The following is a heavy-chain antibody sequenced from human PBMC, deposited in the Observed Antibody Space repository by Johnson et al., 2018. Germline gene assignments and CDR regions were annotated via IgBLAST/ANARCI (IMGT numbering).Heavy chain of an antibody. CDR2: KSHDGISK. D-gene: IGHD6-19*01. Sequence: QVQLVESGGGVVQPGRSLRLSCAASGSIFSGYVMHWVRQAPGKGLEWVALKSHDGISKQYGDSVKDRFPISRDDSKNTLYLERNSLGVEDTAVYYCSRVGYSSGRAGIFDMWGQGTMVTVSS. J-gene: IGHJ3*02. V-gene: IGHV3-30*03. CDR3: SRVGYSSGRAGIFDM. CDR1: GSIFSGYV.